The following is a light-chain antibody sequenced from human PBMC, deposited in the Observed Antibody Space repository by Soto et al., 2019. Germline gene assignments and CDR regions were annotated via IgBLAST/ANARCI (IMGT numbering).Light chain of an antibody. Sequence: ETVMTQSPATLSVSPGERATLSCRASQSVSTNLPWYQQKPGQAPRLLIYGTSTRATGIPARFSGSGSGTEFTLTISSLQSEDFSVYYCQQYNNWPLTFGGGTRVEIK. CDR1: QSVSTN. CDR2: GTS. CDR3: QQYNNWPLT. J-gene: IGKJ4*01. V-gene: IGKV3-15*01.